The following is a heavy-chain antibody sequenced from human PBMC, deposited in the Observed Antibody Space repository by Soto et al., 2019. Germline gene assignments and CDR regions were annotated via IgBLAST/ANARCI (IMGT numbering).Heavy chain of an antibody. CDR2: IYHSGSS. CDR3: ARKDYYDSRGYGFDY. Sequence: QVQLQESGPGLVKPSGTLSLTCAVSGGSISSTYWWSWVRQSPTKGLEWIGEIYHSGSSNYNPSLKSRVTISVDKSKNQFSLKLSSVTAADTAVYYCARKDYYDSRGYGFDYWGQGTLVTVFS. J-gene: IGHJ4*02. D-gene: IGHD3-22*01. V-gene: IGHV4-4*02. CDR1: GGSISSTYW.